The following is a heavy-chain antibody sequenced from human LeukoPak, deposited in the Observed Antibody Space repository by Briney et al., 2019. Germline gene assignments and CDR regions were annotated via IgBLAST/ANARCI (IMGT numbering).Heavy chain of an antibody. V-gene: IGHV3-7*01. J-gene: IGHJ4*02. CDR2: IKQDGSEK. Sequence: PGGSLRLACAAYGFTFSSYWMSWVRQAPGKVLEWVANIKQDGSEKYYVDSVKGRFTISRDNAKNSLYLQMNSLRAEDTAVYYCARDRVPLAYYYDSSGYYYGGGFFDYWGQGTLVTVSS. CDR1: GFTFSSYW. D-gene: IGHD3-22*01. CDR3: ARDRVPLAYYYDSSGYYYGGGFFDY.